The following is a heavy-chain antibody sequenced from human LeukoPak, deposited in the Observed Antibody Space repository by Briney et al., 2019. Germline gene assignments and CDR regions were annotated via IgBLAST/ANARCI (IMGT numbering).Heavy chain of an antibody. CDR3: ANNIVGATSTGCAAPIYYYYYMDV. D-gene: IGHD1-26*01. J-gene: IGHJ6*03. V-gene: IGHV3-23*01. CDR2: ISDSGGST. CDR1: ILTDCSNY. Sequence: AGVSLRLSCAASILTDCSNYMRWVRQATGKGREWVSAISDSGGSTYYADSVKGRFTISRDNSKNTLYLQMNSLRAEDTDVYYCANNIVGATSTGCAAPIYYYYYMDVWGKGTTVTVSS.